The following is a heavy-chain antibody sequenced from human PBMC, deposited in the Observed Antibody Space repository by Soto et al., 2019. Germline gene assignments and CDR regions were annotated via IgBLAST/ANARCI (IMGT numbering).Heavy chain of an antibody. CDR3: ASRGYSYGLYYYGMDV. Sequence: QVQLVQSGAEVKKPGSSVKVSCKASGGTFSSYAISWVRQAPGQGLEWMGGIIPIFGTANYAQKCQGRVTITADESTSTAYMELSSLRSEDTAVYYCASRGYSYGLYYYGMDVWGQGTTVTVSS. V-gene: IGHV1-69*01. CDR2: IIPIFGTA. J-gene: IGHJ6*02. D-gene: IGHD5-18*01. CDR1: GGTFSSYA.